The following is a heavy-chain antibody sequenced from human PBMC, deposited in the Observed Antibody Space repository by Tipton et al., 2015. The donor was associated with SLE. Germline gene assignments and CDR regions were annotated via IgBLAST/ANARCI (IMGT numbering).Heavy chain of an antibody. D-gene: IGHD1-14*01. Sequence: TLSLTCAVYGGSFSDYYWSWIRQPPGKGLEWIGEINRSGSTNYNPSLKSRVTMSVDTSKNHFSLELPFVTAADTAVYYCARDWAGIDYWGRGTLVTVSS. J-gene: IGHJ4*02. CDR3: ARDWAGIDY. CDR1: GGSFSDYY. V-gene: IGHV4-34*01. CDR2: INRSGST.